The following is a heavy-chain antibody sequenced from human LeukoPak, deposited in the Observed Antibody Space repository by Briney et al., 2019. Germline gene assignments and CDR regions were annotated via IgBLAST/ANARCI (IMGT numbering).Heavy chain of an antibody. CDR1: GFTFSSYS. J-gene: IGHJ4*02. V-gene: IGHV3-21*01. CDR3: ARDRGNWGPLDY. Sequence: GGSLRLSCAASGFTFSSYSMNWVRQAPGKGLEWVSSISSSSSYIYYADSVKGRFTISRDNAKNSLYLQMNSLRAEDTAVYYCARDRGNWGPLDYWGQGTLVTVSS. D-gene: IGHD7-27*01. CDR2: ISSSSSYI.